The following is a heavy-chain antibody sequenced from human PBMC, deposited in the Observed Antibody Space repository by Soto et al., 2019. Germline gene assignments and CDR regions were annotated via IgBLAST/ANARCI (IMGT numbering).Heavy chain of an antibody. J-gene: IGHJ6*02. CDR1: GFTFYMHG. CDR3: AKADEEWLLSLYYYGMDV. CDR2: ISNGGGSK. V-gene: IGHV3-NL1*01. Sequence: GSLRVSCAASGFTFYMHGVHGVRQAPGKGLEWVSVISNGGGSKYYADSVKGRFTISRDNSKNTLYLQMNSLRAEDTAVYYCAKADEEWLLSLYYYGMDVWGQGTTVTVSS. D-gene: IGHD3-3*01.